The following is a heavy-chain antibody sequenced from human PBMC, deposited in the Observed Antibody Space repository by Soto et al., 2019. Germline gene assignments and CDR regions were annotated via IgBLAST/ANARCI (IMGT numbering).Heavy chain of an antibody. CDR1: GGSISSGGYY. D-gene: IGHD2-21*01. J-gene: IGHJ5*02. Sequence: SETLSLTCTVSGGSISSGGYYWSWIRQHPGKGLEWIGYIYYSGSTYYNPSLKSRVTISVDTSKNQFSLKLSSVTAADTAVYYCARDHIAEGWFDPWGQGTRVTVSS. CDR2: IYYSGST. CDR3: ARDHIAEGWFDP. V-gene: IGHV4-31*03.